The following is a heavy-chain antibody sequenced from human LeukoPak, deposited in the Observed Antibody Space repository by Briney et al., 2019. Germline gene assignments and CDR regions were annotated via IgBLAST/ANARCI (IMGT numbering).Heavy chain of an antibody. D-gene: IGHD2-15*01. V-gene: IGHV3-30*02. Sequence: GGSLRLSCAASGFTFSSYGMHWVRQAPGKGLEWVAFIRYDGSNKYYADSVKGRFTISRDNSKNTLYLQMNSLRAEDTAVYYCAKDRGVGVVVAVTPDYWGQGTLVTVSS. CDR1: GFTFSSYG. CDR3: AKDRGVGVVVAVTPDY. CDR2: IRYDGSNK. J-gene: IGHJ4*02.